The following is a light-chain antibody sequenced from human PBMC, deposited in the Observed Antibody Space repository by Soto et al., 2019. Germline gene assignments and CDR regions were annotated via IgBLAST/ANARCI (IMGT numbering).Light chain of an antibody. CDR2: DAS. CDR3: QQFNSYGIAT. J-gene: IGKJ5*01. V-gene: IGKV1-13*02. Sequence: AIQLTQSPYSQSASVGDRVTNTCQASQGISSALAWYQQKPGKAPKLLIYDASSLESGVPSRFSGSGSGTDFTLTISSLQPEDFATYYCQQFNSYGIATFGQGTRLEIK. CDR1: QGISSA.